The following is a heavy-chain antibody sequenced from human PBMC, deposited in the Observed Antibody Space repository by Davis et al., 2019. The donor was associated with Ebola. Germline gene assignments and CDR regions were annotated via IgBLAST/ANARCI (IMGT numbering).Heavy chain of an antibody. CDR1: GFTFSTYV. D-gene: IGHD6-19*01. CDR3: AREAGFYFDY. J-gene: IGHJ4*02. Sequence: GESLKISCAASGFTFSTYVMNWVRQAPGKGLEWVSYISSSSRIYYADSVKGRFTISRDNAKNSLYLQMNSLRAEDTAVYYCAREAGFYFDYWGQGTPVTVSS. CDR2: ISSSSRI. V-gene: IGHV3-48*04.